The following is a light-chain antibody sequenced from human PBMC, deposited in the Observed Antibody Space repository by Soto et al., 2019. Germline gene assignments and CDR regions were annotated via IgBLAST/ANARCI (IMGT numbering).Light chain of an antibody. Sequence: DIQMTQSPSTLSASVGDRVTITCRASQSISSWLAWYQQKPGKAPKLLIHEASRLESGVPSRFSGSESGTEFTLTISGLHADDSATYYCQQYTNFPLTFGGGTKVEIK. CDR2: EAS. J-gene: IGKJ4*01. V-gene: IGKV1-5*01. CDR3: QQYTNFPLT. CDR1: QSISSW.